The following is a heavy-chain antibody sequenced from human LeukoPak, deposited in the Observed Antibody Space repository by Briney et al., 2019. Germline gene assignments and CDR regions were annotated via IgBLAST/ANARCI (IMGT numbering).Heavy chain of an antibody. CDR1: GGSISSYY. D-gene: IGHD2-15*01. CDR2: IYYSGST. V-gene: IGHV4-59*01. Sequence: SETLSLTCTVSGGSISSYYWSWIRQPPGKGLEWIGYIYYSGSTNFNPSLKSRVTISVDTSKNQFSLKLSSVTAADTAVYYCARGRGYCSGGSCYSRAGYWFDPWGQGTLVTVSS. J-gene: IGHJ5*02. CDR3: ARGRGYCSGGSCYSRAGYWFDP.